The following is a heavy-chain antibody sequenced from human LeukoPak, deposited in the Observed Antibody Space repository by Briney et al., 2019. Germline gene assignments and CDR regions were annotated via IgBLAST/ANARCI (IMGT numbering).Heavy chain of an antibody. D-gene: IGHD4-17*01. V-gene: IGHV4-34*01. CDR1: GGSFSGYY. J-gene: IGHJ3*02. CDR3: ARGAGATNDYGDYVLAFDI. CDR2: INHSGST. Sequence: KSSETLSLTCAVYGGSFSGYYWSWIRQPPGKGLKWIGEINHSGSTNYNPSLKSRVTISVDTSKNQFSLKLSSVTAADTAVYYCARGAGATNDYGDYVLAFDIWGQGTMVTVSS.